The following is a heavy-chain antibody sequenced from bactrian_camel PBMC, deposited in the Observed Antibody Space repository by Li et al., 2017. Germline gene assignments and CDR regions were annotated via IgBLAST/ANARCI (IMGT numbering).Heavy chain of an antibody. CDR1: GYTYSSYG. V-gene: IGHV3S53*01. J-gene: IGHJ4*01. Sequence: VQLVESGGGSVQTGGSLRLSCAASGYTYSSYGMGLFRQAPGKEREGVASIDSGGTTSYADSVKGRFTTSHDNAKKTAYLQMNTLKPEDSGMYYCAAELRPDYVLQVRSRLRPNGYNRWCRGTQVT. CDR3: AAELRPDYVLQVRSRLRPNGYNR. CDR2: IDSGGTT. D-gene: IGHD4*01.